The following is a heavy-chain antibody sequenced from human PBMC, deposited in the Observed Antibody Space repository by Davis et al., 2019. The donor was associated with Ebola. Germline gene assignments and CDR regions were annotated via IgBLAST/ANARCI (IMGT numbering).Heavy chain of an antibody. Sequence: ASVKVSCKASGYTFTSYGISWVRQAPGQGLEWMGWISAYNGNTNYAQKFQERVTITRDMSTSTAYMELSSLRSEDTAVYYCAADTGYRYYYGMDVWGQGTTVTVSS. V-gene: IGHV1-18*01. J-gene: IGHJ6*02. CDR1: GYTFTSYG. CDR3: AADTGYRYYYGMDV. D-gene: IGHD1-1*01. CDR2: ISAYNGNT.